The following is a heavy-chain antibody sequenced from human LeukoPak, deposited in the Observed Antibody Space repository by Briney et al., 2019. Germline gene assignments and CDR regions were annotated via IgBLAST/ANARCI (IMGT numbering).Heavy chain of an antibody. V-gene: IGHV3-30-3*01. D-gene: IGHD2-15*01. Sequence: PGGSLRLSCAASGFSFSNSAMHWVCQAPGKGLEWVAVISFDGTNKYYADSVKGRFTISRDNAKNSLYLQMNSLRAEDTAVYYCAREYCSGGSCYRIDSWGQGTLVTVSS. CDR1: GFSFSNSA. CDR3: AREYCSGGSCYRIDS. CDR2: ISFDGTNK. J-gene: IGHJ4*02.